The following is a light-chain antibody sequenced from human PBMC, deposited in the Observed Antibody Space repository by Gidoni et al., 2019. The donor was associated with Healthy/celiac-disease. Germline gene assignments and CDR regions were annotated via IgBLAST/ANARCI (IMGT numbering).Light chain of an antibody. J-gene: IGKJ4*01. CDR1: QSVSSSY. Sequence: EIVLTQSPGTLSLSPGERATLSCRASQSVSSSYLAWYQQKPGQAPRLLIYVASSRATCIPDRFSGSGSGTDFTLTISRLEPEDFAVYYCQQYGSSPPFGGGTKVEIK. CDR2: VAS. CDR3: QQYGSSPP. V-gene: IGKV3-20*01.